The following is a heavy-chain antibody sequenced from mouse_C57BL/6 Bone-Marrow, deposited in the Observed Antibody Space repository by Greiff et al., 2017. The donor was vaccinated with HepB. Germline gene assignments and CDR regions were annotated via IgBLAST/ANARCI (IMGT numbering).Heavy chain of an antibody. D-gene: IGHD1-1*01. CDR2: ISSGGSYT. CDR1: GFTFSSYG. V-gene: IGHV5-6*02. Sequence: DVQLQESGGDLVKPGGSLKLSCAASGFTFSSYGMSWVRQTPDKRLEWVATISSGGSYTYYPDSVKGRFTISRDNAKNTLYLQMSSLKSEDTAMYYCARRYYGSSPAWFAYWGQGTLVTVSA. J-gene: IGHJ3*01. CDR3: ARRYYGSSPAWFAY.